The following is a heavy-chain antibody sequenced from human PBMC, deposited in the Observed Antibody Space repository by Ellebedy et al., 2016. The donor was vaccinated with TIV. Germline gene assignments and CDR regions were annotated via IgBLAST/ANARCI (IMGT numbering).Heavy chain of an antibody. CDR2: IKQDGSEK. J-gene: IGHJ4*02. Sequence: GESLKISCATSGFTFSNYWMTWVRQAPGKGLEWVANIKQDGSEKYVDSVKGRFSISRDNAKSSLYLQMNSLTDEDTAVYYCARDLPHSSSWYSYYFDYWGQGTLVTVSS. V-gene: IGHV3-7*01. D-gene: IGHD6-13*01. CDR3: ARDLPHSSSWYSYYFDY. CDR1: GFTFSNYW.